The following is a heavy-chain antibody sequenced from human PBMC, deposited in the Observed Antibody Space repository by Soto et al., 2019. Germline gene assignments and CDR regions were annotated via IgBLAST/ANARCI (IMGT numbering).Heavy chain of an antibody. V-gene: IGHV4-34*01. CDR3: ARVTGYGDYVNDAFDI. CDR1: GGSFSGYY. CDR2: INHSGST. Sequence: SETLSLTCAVYGGSFSGYYWSWIRQPPGKGLEWIGEINHSGSTNYNPSLKSRVTISVDTSKNQFSLKLSSVTAADTAVYYCARVTGYGDYVNDAFDIWGQGTMVTVSS. J-gene: IGHJ3*02. D-gene: IGHD4-17*01.